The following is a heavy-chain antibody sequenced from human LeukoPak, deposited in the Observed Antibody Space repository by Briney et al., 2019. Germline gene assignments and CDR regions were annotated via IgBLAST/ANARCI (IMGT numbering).Heavy chain of an antibody. D-gene: IGHD2-15*01. V-gene: IGHV1-18*01. CDR1: GYTFTSYG. CDR2: ISAYNGNT. Sequence: ASVKVSCKASGYTFTSYGISWVRQAPGHGLEWMGWISAYNGNTNYAQKLQGRVTMTTDTSTSTDYMELSSLRSEDTAVYYCARDRRCGDAFDIWGQGTMVTVSS. J-gene: IGHJ3*02. CDR3: ARDRRCGDAFDI.